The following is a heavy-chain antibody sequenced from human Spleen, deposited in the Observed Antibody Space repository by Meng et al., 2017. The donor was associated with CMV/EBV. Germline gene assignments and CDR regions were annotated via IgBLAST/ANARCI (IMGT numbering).Heavy chain of an antibody. Sequence: GESLKISCAASGFTFSSYAMHWVRQAPGKGLEWVSFSQYDGSNKHYADSVKGRITISRDNSKNTLYLQMYSLRAEDTALYFCAGTYYGSGTHDAFDIWGQGTLVTVSS. J-gene: IGHJ3*02. D-gene: IGHD3-10*01. CDR2: SQYDGSNK. CDR1: GFTFSSYA. V-gene: IGHV3-30*02. CDR3: AGTYYGSGTHDAFDI.